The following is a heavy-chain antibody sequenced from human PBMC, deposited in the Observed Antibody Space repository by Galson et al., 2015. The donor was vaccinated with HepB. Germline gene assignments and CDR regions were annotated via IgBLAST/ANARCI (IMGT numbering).Heavy chain of an antibody. CDR1: GFSLNSREPR. V-gene: IGHV2-70*04. D-gene: IGHD6-13*01. J-gene: IGHJ5*02. CDR2: IEWDNKK. CDR3: VRIGPAAVDS. Sequence: PALVKPTQTLTLTCTFSGFSLNSREPRVSWIRQPPGKALEWLSRIEWDNKKFYSASLKTRLTISQDTSKNQVVLTLTNVDPVDTATYYCVRIGPAAVDSWGLGTLVTVSS.